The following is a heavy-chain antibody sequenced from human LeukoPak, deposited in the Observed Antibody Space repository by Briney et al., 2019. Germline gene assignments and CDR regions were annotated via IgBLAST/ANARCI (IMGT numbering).Heavy chain of an antibody. CDR3: ASAGLFLGYYFDY. CDR2: IKQDGSEK. CDR1: GFTFSSYW. D-gene: IGHD3-22*01. Sequence: GRTLRLSCAASGFTFSSYWMGWVRQAPGKGLEWVANIKQDGSEKYYVDSVKGRFTISRDNAKNSLYLQMNSLRAEDTAVYYCASAGLFLGYYFDYWGQGTLVTVSS. V-gene: IGHV3-7*01. J-gene: IGHJ4*02.